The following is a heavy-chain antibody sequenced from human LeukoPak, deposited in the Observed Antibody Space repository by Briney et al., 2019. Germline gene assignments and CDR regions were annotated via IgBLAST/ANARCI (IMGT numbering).Heavy chain of an antibody. V-gene: IGHV1-18*01. CDR1: GYTFTNYG. J-gene: IGHJ6*02. CDR2: ISANTGNT. CDR3: ARSSSRYNYRYNYGMDV. D-gene: IGHD5-12*01. Sequence: ASVKVSCKASGYTFTNYGLFWVRQAPGQGFEWMGRISANTGNTKALQSFKGRVTMTTDTATSTAYMELRGLTSVDTAVYYCARSSSRYNYRYNYGMDVWGQGTTVIVSS.